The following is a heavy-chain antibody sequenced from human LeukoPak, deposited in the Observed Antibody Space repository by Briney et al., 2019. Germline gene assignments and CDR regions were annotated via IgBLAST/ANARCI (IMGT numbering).Heavy chain of an antibody. J-gene: IGHJ4*02. CDR3: ARVGYCSGGCYYYEDY. Sequence: GGSLRLSCAASGFTFSNHWMSWVRQAPGKGLEWVANIKQDGSEKYYVDSVKGRFTISRDNAKKSLYLQMNSLRAEDTAVYYCARVGYCSGGCYYYEDYWGQGTLVTVSS. CDR1: GFTFSNHW. D-gene: IGHD2-15*01. CDR2: IKQDGSEK. V-gene: IGHV3-7*01.